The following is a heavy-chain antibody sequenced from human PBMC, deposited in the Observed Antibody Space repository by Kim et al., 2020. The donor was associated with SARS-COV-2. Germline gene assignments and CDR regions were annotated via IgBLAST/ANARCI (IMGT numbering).Heavy chain of an antibody. V-gene: IGHV3-23*01. CDR3: AKDGYQLLEGIDY. CDR2: MSGSGGTT. Sequence: GGSLRLSCAASGFTFSSYAMSWVRQAPGKGLEWVSAMSGSGGTTYYADSVKGRFTISRDNSKNTLYLQMNSLRAEDTAVYYCAKDGYQLLEGIDYWGQGTLVTVSS. D-gene: IGHD2-2*01. CDR1: GFTFSSYA. J-gene: IGHJ4*02.